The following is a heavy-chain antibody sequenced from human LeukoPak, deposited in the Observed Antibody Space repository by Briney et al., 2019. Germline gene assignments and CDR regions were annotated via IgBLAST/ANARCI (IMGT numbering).Heavy chain of an antibody. CDR3: ARNRAVVVPAATHQWYYYYMDV. V-gene: IGHV4-34*01. CDR2: INHSGST. D-gene: IGHD2-2*01. Sequence: SETLSLTCAVYGGSFSGYYWSWIRQPPGKGLEWIGEINHSGSTNYNPSLKSRVTISVDTSKNQFSLKLSSVTAADTAVYYCARNRAVVVPAATHQWYYYYMDVWGKGTTVTISS. CDR1: GGSFSGYY. J-gene: IGHJ6*03.